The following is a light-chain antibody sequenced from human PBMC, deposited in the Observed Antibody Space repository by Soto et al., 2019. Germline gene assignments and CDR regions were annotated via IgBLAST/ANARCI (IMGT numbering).Light chain of an antibody. Sequence: DIVMTQSPLSLPVTPGEPASISCRSSQSLLHRSGYYYLDWYLQKPGQSPQLLIYLGSNRASGVPDRFSGSGSGTDFTLKINRVEAEDVGVYYCMQALQTPWTFGQGSKVDIK. CDR3: MQALQTPWT. V-gene: IGKV2-28*01. J-gene: IGKJ1*01. CDR2: LGS. CDR1: QSLLHRSGYYY.